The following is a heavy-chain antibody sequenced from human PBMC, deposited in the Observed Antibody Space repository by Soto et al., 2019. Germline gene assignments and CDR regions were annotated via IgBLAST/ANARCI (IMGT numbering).Heavy chain of an antibody. Sequence: TLSLTCTVSGGSISSYYWSWIRQPPGKGLEWIGYIYYSGSTNYNPSLRSRVTISVDTSKNQFSLKLSSVTAADTAVYYCARLFVESATDYWGQGTLVTVSS. D-gene: IGHD2-15*01. CDR1: GGSISSYY. CDR3: ARLFVESATDY. J-gene: IGHJ4*02. CDR2: IYYSGST. V-gene: IGHV4-59*08.